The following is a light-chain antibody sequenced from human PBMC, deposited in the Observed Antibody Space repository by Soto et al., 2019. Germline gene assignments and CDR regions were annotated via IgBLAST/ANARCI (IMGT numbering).Light chain of an antibody. CDR2: GAS. V-gene: IGKV3-20*01. J-gene: IGKJ2*01. CDR3: QQYGSSPLST. Sequence: EIVLTQSPGTLSLSPGERATLSFRASQSVSSSYLAWYQQKPGQAPRLLIYGASSRTTGIPDRFSGGGSGTAFTNTISRPEPDDFAVYSCQQYGSSPLSTFGQGTKLEI. CDR1: QSVSSSY.